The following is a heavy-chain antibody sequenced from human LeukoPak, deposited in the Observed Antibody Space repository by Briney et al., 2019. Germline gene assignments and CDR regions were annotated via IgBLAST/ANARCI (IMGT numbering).Heavy chain of an antibody. CDR2: IYYSGST. V-gene: IGHV4-59*01. D-gene: IGHD5-18*01. CDR3: ARVQQLWSPDY. CDR1: GGSISSYY. Sequence: PSETLSLTCTVSGGSISSYYWSWIRQPPGKGLEWIGYIYYSGSTNYNPSLKSRVTISVDTSKNQFSLKLSSVTAADTAVYYCARVQQLWSPDYWGQGTLVTVSS. J-gene: IGHJ4*02.